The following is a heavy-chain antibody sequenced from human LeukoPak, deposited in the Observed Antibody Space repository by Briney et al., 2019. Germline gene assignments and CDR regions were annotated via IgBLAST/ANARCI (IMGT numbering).Heavy chain of an antibody. CDR3: AATSIIFNWFDP. D-gene: IGHD1-14*01. J-gene: IGHJ5*02. V-gene: IGHV1-18*01. CDR1: GYTFSTYG. CDR2: ISAYNGNT. Sequence: ASVKVSCKASGYTFSTYGISWARQAPGQGLEWMGWISAYNGNTNYAQKLQGRVTMTTDTSTSTAYMELRSLRSDDTAVYYCAATSIIFNWFDPWGQGTLVTVSS.